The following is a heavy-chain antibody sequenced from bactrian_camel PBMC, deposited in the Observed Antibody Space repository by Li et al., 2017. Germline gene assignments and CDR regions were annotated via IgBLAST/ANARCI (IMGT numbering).Heavy chain of an antibody. CDR1: GFLFRDHY. Sequence: DVQLVESGGGLVQPGESLRLSCAASGFLFRDHYMNWVRQAPGKGLEWVSSISGSSRTYYSNSVKGRCTIARDNTKNTVYLQMNSLKPEDTAMYYCHAACHYGLSLDHYWGQGTQVTVS. D-gene: IGHD5*01. V-gene: IGHV3S10*01. CDR2: ISGSSRT. CDR3: HAACHYGLSLDHY. J-gene: IGHJ4*01.